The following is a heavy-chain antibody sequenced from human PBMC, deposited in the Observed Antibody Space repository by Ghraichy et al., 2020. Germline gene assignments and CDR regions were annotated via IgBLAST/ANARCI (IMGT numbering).Heavy chain of an antibody. J-gene: IGHJ3*02. CDR1: GFTFSVSA. CDR3: VKGAAITVSGGAFDM. V-gene: IGHV3-64D*06. CDR2: ISHNGGVS. D-gene: IGHD3-10*02. Sequence: GGSLRLSCSTSGFTFSVSAMHWVRQAPGKGLEHVSAISHNGGVSYYPDSLRGRFSISRDNSGNTLFLQMSSLRLEDSAVYYCVKGAAITVSGGAFDMWGQGTMVTVSS.